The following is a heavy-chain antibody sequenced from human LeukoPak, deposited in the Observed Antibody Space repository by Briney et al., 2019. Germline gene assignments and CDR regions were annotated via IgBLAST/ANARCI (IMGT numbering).Heavy chain of an antibody. CDR2: ISSSSSYI. J-gene: IGHJ4*02. V-gene: IGHV3-21*01. CDR1: GFTFSSYS. CDR3: ARESIAVAGTHDY. Sequence: GGSLRLSCAASGFTFSSYSMNWVRQAPGKGLEWVSSISSSSSYIYYADSVKGRFTISRDNAKNSLYLQMNSLRAKDTAVYYCARESIAVAGTHDYWGQGTLVTVSS. D-gene: IGHD6-19*01.